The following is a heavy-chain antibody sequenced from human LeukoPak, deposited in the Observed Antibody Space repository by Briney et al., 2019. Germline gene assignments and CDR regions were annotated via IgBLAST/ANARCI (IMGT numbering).Heavy chain of an antibody. CDR3: ARALAGTFDY. J-gene: IGHJ4*02. D-gene: IGHD3-3*02. Sequence: GGSLRLSCAASGFTFSSYAMHWVRQAPGKGLEWAAVISYDGSNKYYADSVKGRFTISRDNSKYTLYLQMNSLRAEDTAVYYCARALAGTFDYWGQGTLVTVSS. CDR2: ISYDGSNK. V-gene: IGHV3-30-3*01. CDR1: GFTFSSYA.